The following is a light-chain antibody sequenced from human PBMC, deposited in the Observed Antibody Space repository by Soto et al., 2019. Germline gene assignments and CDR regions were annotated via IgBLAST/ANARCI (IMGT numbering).Light chain of an antibody. Sequence: DIVMTQSPDSLVVSLGERATINCKSSQSLLYSSKNRNYLAWYQQKPGQPPKLLIYWASTRASGVPDRFSGSGSGTDFTLTITSLQAEDVAVYYCQQYYSTPRTFGQGTKVEIK. CDR2: WAS. CDR1: QSLLYSSKNRNY. V-gene: IGKV4-1*01. J-gene: IGKJ1*01. CDR3: QQYYSTPRT.